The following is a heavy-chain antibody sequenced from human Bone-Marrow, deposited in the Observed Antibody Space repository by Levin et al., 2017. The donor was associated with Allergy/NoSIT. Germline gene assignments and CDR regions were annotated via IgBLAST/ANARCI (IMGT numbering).Heavy chain of an antibody. CDR3: ATRVPATVSDAFDI. J-gene: IGHJ3*02. Sequence: SCAVYGGSFSNYYWSWIRQPPGKGLEWIGEINHSGRTNYNPSLKSRVTISVDTSQNHFSLNLSSVTAADTAVYYCATRVPATVSDAFDIWGQGTMVTVSS. V-gene: IGHV4-34*01. CDR1: GGSFSNYY. CDR2: INHSGRT. D-gene: IGHD2-15*01.